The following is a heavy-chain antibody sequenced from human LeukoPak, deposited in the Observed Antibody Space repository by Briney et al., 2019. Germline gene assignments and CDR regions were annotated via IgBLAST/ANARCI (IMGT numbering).Heavy chain of an antibody. CDR2: IKSKTDGGTT. D-gene: IGHD6-13*01. J-gene: IGHJ6*04. CDR1: GFTFSNAW. CDR3: TTVPPLYSSSWYGRYYYYGMDV. V-gene: IGHV3-15*01. Sequence: GGSLRLSCAASGFTFSNAWMSWVRQAPGKGLEWVGRIKSKTDGGTTDYAAPVKGRFTISRDDSKNTLYLQMNSPKTEDTAVYYCTTVPPLYSSSWYGRYYYYGMDVWGKGTTVTVSS.